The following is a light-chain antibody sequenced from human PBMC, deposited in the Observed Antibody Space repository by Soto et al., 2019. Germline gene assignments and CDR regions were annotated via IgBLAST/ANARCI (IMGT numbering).Light chain of an antibody. CDR2: GAS. V-gene: IGKV3-20*01. CDR3: QQYGSSPT. CDR1: QSVSSSY. Sequence: EIVLTQSPGTLSLSPGERATLSCRASQSVSSSYLAWYQQKPGQAPRLLIYGASSRATGIPDRFSGSGCGTDFTLTISRLEPEDFVVYYCQQYGSSPTFGQGTKVEIK. J-gene: IGKJ1*01.